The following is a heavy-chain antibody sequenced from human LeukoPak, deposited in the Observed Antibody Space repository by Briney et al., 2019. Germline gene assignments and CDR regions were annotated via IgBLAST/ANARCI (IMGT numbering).Heavy chain of an antibody. V-gene: IGHV3-21*01. D-gene: IGHD3-3*01. CDR3: ARDTSPFWSGYAEYFQH. CDR1: GFTFSSYS. J-gene: IGHJ1*01. Sequence: AGGFLRLSCAASGFTFSSYSMNWVRQAPGKGLEWVSSISSSSSYIYYADSVKGRFTISRDNAKNSLYLQMNSLRAEDTAVYYCARDTSPFWSGYAEYFQHWGQGTLVTVSS. CDR2: ISSSSSYI.